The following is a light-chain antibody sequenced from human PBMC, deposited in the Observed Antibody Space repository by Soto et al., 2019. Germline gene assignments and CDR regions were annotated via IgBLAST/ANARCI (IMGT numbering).Light chain of an antibody. CDR1: QSVSSSY. Sequence: EIVLTQSPGTLSLSPGERATLSCMASQSVSSSYLAWYQQKPGQAPRLLIYGASSRATGIPDRFSGSGSGTDFTLTISRLEPEDFAVYFCQQHGGSPTWTFGQGTKVDIK. V-gene: IGKV3-20*01. CDR2: GAS. J-gene: IGKJ1*01. CDR3: QQHGGSPTWT.